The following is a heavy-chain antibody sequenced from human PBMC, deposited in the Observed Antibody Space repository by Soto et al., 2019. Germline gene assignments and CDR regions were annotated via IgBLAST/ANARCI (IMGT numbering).Heavy chain of an antibody. J-gene: IGHJ4*02. V-gene: IGHV1-69*01. D-gene: IGHD4-17*01. CDR1: GGTFSSYA. CDR2: IIPIFGTA. CDR3: ARVRALGAYTDGDYESNGGGYFDC. Sequence: QVQLVQSGAEVKKPGSSVKVSCKASGGTFSSYAISWVRQAPGQGLEWMGGIIPIFGTANYAQKFQGRVTITADESTSTAYRELSSLRSEDTAGYYCARVRALGAYTDGDYESNGGGYFDCWGQGTLVTVSS.